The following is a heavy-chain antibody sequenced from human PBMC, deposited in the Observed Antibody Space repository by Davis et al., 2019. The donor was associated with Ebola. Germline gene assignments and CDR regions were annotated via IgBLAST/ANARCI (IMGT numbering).Heavy chain of an antibody. Sequence: GGSLRLSCAASGFTFSSYGMHWVRQAPGKGLEWVAVISYDGSNKYYADSVKGRLTISRDNSKNTLYLQMNSLRAEDTAVYYCAKDGSVEGYYYYYGMDVWGQGTTVTVSS. CDR2: ISYDGSNK. CDR3: AKDGSVEGYYYYYGMDV. J-gene: IGHJ6*02. V-gene: IGHV3-30*18. CDR1: GFTFSSYG. D-gene: IGHD5-24*01.